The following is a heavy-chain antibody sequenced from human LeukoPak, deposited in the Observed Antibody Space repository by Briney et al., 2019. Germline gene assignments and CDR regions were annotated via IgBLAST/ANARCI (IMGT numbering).Heavy chain of an antibody. CDR3: AAHSGGSNFDY. D-gene: IGHD1-26*01. CDR2: IYHSGST. V-gene: IGHV4-4*02. Sequence: SETLSLTCVVSGDSISSSNWWSWVRQPPGKGLEWIGEIYHSGSTKYSPSLKNRLTISLDKSRNQFSLKPTSVTAADTAVYYCAAHSGGSNFDYWGQGTLVTVSS. CDR1: GDSISSSNW. J-gene: IGHJ4*02.